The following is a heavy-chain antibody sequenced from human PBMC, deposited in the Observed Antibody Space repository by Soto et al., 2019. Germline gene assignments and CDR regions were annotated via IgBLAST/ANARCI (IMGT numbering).Heavy chain of an antibody. V-gene: IGHV5-51*01. CDR1: GFTFSSYS. D-gene: IGHD2-2*01. CDR2: IFSSDSSA. J-gene: IGHJ4*02. CDR3: GAWRGSSWFDY. Sequence: GESLKISCKASGFTFSSYSLGWVRHMPGKGLQWMGNIFSSDSSAKYSPSFVGQVTISVDRSIHTAYLQWSSLKASDTAIYYCGAWRGSSWFDYWGPGTLVTVSS.